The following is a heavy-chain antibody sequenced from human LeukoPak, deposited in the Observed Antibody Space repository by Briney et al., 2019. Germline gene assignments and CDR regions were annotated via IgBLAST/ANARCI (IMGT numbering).Heavy chain of an antibody. J-gene: IGHJ4*02. CDR2: IRSKANSYAT. Sequence: GGSLRLSCAASGFTFSGSAMHWVGQASGKGLEWVGRIRSKANSYATAYAASVKGRFTISRDDSKNTAYLQMNSLKTEDTAVYYCTRCLEYYYGSGSSDYWGQGTLVTVSS. CDR3: TRCLEYYYGSGSSDY. V-gene: IGHV3-73*01. CDR1: GFTFSGSA. D-gene: IGHD3-10*01.